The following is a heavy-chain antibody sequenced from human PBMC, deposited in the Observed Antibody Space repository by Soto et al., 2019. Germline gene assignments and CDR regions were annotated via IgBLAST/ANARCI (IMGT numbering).Heavy chain of an antibody. CDR2: MNPYIGKA. D-gene: IGHD6-25*01. J-gene: IGHJ4*02. Sequence: QVQLVQSGAEVKRPGASLKVSCQASGYTFTTYDINWVRQAPGQGLEWMGWMNPYIGKAGYAQKFQGRVTMTRDNSISTAYMELSSLRSEDTAVYYCARRKERSGPNYFDYWGLGTRVTVSS. CDR1: GYTFTTYD. CDR3: ARRKERSGPNYFDY. V-gene: IGHV1-8*01.